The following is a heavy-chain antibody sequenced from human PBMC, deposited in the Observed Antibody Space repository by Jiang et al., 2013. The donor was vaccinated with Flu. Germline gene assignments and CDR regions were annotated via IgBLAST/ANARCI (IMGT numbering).Heavy chain of an antibody. V-gene: IGHV4-30-4*01. D-gene: IGHD3-10*02. CDR1: GGSISSGDFY. CDR2: STTAGRGH. Sequence: TVSGGSISSGDFYWSWVPPGPQGRAWSTLGTSTTAGRGHLLQPSLKSRPAISVDTSKNEFSLKLSSVTAADTAVYYCAAATSVTMWAFDIWGQGTLVTVS. J-gene: IGHJ3*02. CDR3: AAATSVTMWAFDI.